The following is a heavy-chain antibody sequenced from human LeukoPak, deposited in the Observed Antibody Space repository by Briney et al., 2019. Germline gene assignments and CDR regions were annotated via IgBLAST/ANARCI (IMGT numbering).Heavy chain of an antibody. D-gene: IGHD6-13*01. Sequence: SETLSLTCTVSGGSISSYYWSWIRQPPGKGLEWIGYIYYSGSTNYNPSLKSRVTISADTSKNQFSLKLSSVTAADTAVYYCARVPYSSSWPGFDPWGQGTLVTVSS. V-gene: IGHV4-59*12. CDR1: GGSISSYY. CDR2: IYYSGST. J-gene: IGHJ5*02. CDR3: ARVPYSSSWPGFDP.